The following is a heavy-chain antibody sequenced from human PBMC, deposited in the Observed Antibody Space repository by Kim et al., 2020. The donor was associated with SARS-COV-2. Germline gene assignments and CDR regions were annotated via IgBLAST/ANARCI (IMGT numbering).Heavy chain of an antibody. CDR2: IKKEGNEK. J-gene: IGHJ4*02. D-gene: IGHD6-6*01. CDR3: ARVKYSSSYFDS. CDR1: GFTFSSYW. Sequence: GGSLRLSCAASGFTFSSYWMGWVRQAPGKGLEWVANIKKEGNEKYYVDSVKGRFMISRDNAENSLYLQMNSLRADDTAVYYCARVKYSSSYFDSWGQGTLVTVSS. V-gene: IGHV3-7*01.